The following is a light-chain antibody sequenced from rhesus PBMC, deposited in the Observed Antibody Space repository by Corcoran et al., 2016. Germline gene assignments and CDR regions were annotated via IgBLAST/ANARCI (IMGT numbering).Light chain of an antibody. CDR3: QQYHNWPLT. CDR2: GAT. Sequence: ESVLTQSPATLSLSPGERATLSCRASQSVTSSLAWYQQQPEQPPRLLIYGATTRDTGTPDRFSGSGSGTEFTLTISSLEPEDFAVYYCQQYHNWPLTFGGGTKVEIK. V-gene: IGKV3-42*03. J-gene: IGKJ4*01. CDR1: QSVTSS.